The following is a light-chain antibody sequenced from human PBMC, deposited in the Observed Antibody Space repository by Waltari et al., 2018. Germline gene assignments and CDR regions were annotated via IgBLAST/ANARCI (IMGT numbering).Light chain of an antibody. CDR3: QQYHDWPPT. CDR2: GAS. J-gene: IGKJ1*01. V-gene: IGKV3-15*01. Sequence: EIIMTQSPATLSVSLGERATLSCRARQTVSSSVAWYTQKVRQAPRLLISGASTRATGVPARFSGSGSGTEFTLTISSLQSEDFAVYYCQQYHDWPPTFGQGTKVEIK. CDR1: QTVSSS.